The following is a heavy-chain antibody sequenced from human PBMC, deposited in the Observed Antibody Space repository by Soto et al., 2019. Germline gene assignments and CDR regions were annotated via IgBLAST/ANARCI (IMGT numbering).Heavy chain of an antibody. CDR3: AREGRTYYFDY. J-gene: IGHJ4*02. CDR2: IIPVFGTP. Sequence: QVQLVQSGAEVKKPGSSAKVSCKASGGTFSSYAVSWVRQAPGQGLEWMGGIIPVFGTPNYAQKFQGRVTVTADESTTTAYMELSSLRSEDTAVYYCAREGRTYYFDYWGQGTLVTVSS. D-gene: IGHD1-1*01. CDR1: GGTFSSYA. V-gene: IGHV1-69*12.